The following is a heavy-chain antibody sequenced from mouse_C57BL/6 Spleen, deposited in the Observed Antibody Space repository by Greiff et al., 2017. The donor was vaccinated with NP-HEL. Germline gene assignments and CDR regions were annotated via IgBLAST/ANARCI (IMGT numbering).Heavy chain of an antibody. D-gene: IGHD2-2*01. V-gene: IGHV5-16*01. CDR2: INYDGSST. Sequence: EVMLVESEGGLVQPGSSMKLSCTASGFTFSDYYMAWVRQVPEKGLEWVANINYDGSSTYYLDSLKSRFIISRDNAKNILYLQMSSLKSEDTATYYCARYGYDEDYYAMDYWGQGTSVTVSS. CDR3: ARYGYDEDYYAMDY. J-gene: IGHJ4*01. CDR1: GFTFSDYY.